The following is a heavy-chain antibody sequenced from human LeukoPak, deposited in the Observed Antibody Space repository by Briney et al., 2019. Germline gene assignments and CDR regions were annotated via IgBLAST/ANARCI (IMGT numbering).Heavy chain of an antibody. CDR1: GYSLTNYY. D-gene: IGHD5-12*01. CDR3: ARGAPTTRIGAGRFDY. Sequence: GASVKVSCKAFGYSLTNYYVHWVRQAPGQGLGWMGEINPSGGSTSYAQKFQGRITVTRDVYTNTVYMDLSSLRSEDTATYYCARGAPTTRIGAGRFDYWGQGSLLTVAS. V-gene: IGHV1-46*01. J-gene: IGHJ4*02. CDR2: INPSGGST.